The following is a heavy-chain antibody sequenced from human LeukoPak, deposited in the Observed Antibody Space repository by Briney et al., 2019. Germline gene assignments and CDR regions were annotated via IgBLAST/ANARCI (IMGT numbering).Heavy chain of an antibody. CDR1: GYTFADYY. CDR3: ARGSSSGYRDWLDP. CDR2: IYPKSGGT. V-gene: IGHV1-2*02. Sequence: GASVKVSCKASGYTFADYYIHWVRQAPGQGLEWMGWIYPKSGGTNSAQKFQGRVTMTRDTSISTAYMELSRLKFDDTAVYYCARGSSSGYRDWLDPWGQGTLVTVSS. J-gene: IGHJ5*02. D-gene: IGHD3-9*01.